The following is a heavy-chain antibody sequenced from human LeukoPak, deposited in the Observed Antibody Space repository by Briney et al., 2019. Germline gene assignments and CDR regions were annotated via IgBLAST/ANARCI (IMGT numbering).Heavy chain of an antibody. CDR2: IKQDGSEK. D-gene: IGHD6-19*01. V-gene: IGHV3-7*04. CDR3: ARGAVAGTMSALWY. Sequence: GGSLRLSCAASGFTFSSYSMNWVRQAPGKGLEWVASIKQDGSEKYYVDSVKGRFTISRDNAKNSLYLQMNSLRAEDTAVYYCARGAVAGTMSALWYWGQGTPVTVSS. J-gene: IGHJ4*02. CDR1: GFTFSSYS.